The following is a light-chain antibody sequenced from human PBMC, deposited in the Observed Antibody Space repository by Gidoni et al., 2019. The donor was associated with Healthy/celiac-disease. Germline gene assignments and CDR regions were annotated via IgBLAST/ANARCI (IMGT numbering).Light chain of an antibody. CDR2: EVS. J-gene: IGLJ2*01. CDR3: SSYTSSSTPHVV. Sequence: QSALTPPASVSGSPGQSITIPCTGTSSDVGGYNYVSWYQQHPGKAPKLMIYEVSNRPSGVSNRFSGSKSGNTASLTISGLQAEDEADYYCSSYTSSSTPHVVFGGGTKLTVL. CDR1: SSDVGGYNY. V-gene: IGLV2-14*01.